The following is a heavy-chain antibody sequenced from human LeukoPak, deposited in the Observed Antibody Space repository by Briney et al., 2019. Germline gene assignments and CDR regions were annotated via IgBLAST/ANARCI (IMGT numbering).Heavy chain of an antibody. V-gene: IGHV4-30-4*01. CDR3: AREKVGATSPFDY. CDR2: IYYSGST. D-gene: IGHD1-26*01. J-gene: IGHJ4*02. CDR1: GGSISSGDYY. Sequence: TLSLTCTVSGGSISSGDYYWSWIRQPPGRGLEWIGYIYYSGSTYYNPSLKSRVTISVDTSKNQFSLKLSSVTAADTAVYYCAREKVGATSPFDYWGQGTLVTVSS.